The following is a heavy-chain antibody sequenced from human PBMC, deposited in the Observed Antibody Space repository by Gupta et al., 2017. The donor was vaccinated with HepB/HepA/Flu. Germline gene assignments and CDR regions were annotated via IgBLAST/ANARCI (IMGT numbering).Heavy chain of an antibody. D-gene: IGHD3-3*01. Sequence: QVQLQQWGAGLLKPSETLSLTCAVYGGPFSGSYWSWIRQPPGKGLEWIEEINHSGSTNYNPSLKSRVTISVDTSKNQFSLKLTSVTAADTAVYYCARGTIFGVVAGYYMDVWGKGTTVTVSS. CDR2: INHSGST. CDR3: ARGTIFGVVAGYYMDV. V-gene: IGHV4-34*01. J-gene: IGHJ6*03. CDR1: GGPFSGSY.